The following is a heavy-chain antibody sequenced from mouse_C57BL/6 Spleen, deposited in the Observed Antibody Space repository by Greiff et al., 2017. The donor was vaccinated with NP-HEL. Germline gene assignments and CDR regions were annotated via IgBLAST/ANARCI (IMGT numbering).Heavy chain of an antibody. CDR2: IDPSDSYT. CDR3: ARFGSSPFDY. V-gene: IGHV1-69*01. J-gene: IGHJ2*01. D-gene: IGHD1-1*01. CDR1: GYTFTSYW. Sequence: QVQLQQSGAELVMPGASVKLSCKASGYTFTSYWMHWVKQRPGQGLEWIGEIDPSDSYTNYNQKFKGKSTLTVDKSSSTAYMQLSSLTSEDSAVYYCARFGSSPFDYWGKGTTLTVSS.